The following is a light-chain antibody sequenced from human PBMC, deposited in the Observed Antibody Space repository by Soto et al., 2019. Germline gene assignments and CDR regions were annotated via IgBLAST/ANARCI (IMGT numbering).Light chain of an antibody. CDR1: QSVLYSSNNKNY. Sequence: DIVMTQPPDSLAVSLGERATINCKSSQSVLYSSNNKNYLAWYQQKPGQPPKLLIYWASTRESGVPDRFSGSGSGTDFTLTISSLQAEDVAVYYCQQYYSTVHFGQGTKLEIK. V-gene: IGKV4-1*01. J-gene: IGKJ2*01. CDR3: QQYYSTVH. CDR2: WAS.